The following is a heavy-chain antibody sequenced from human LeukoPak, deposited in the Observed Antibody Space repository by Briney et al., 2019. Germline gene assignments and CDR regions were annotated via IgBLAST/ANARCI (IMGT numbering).Heavy chain of an antibody. V-gene: IGHV3-23*01. Sequence: GGSLRLSCAASGFTFSSYAMSWVRQAPGKGLEWVSAISGSGGSTYYADSVKGRFTISRDNSKNTLYLQMNSLRAEDTAVYYCAKDSLNRPYYYYGMDVWGQGTTVTVSS. CDR3: AKDSLNRPYYYYGMDV. D-gene: IGHD1-14*01. CDR1: GFTFSSYA. CDR2: ISGSGGST. J-gene: IGHJ6*02.